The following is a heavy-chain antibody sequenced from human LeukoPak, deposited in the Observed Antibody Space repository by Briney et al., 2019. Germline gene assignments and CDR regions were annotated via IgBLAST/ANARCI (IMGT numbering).Heavy chain of an antibody. V-gene: IGHV4-30-2*01. CDR3: ARASIFGPSY. J-gene: IGHJ4*02. CDR1: GGSIGSGGYY. CDR2: IYHSGST. Sequence: SQTLSLTCTVSGGSIGSGGYYWSWIRQPPGKGLEWIGYIYHSGSTYYNPSLKSRVTISVDRSKNQFSLKLSSVTAADTAVYYCARASIFGPSYWGQGTLVTVSS. D-gene: IGHD3-3*01.